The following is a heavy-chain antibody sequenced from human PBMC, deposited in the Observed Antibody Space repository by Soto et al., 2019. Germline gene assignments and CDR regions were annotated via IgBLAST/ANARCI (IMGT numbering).Heavy chain of an antibody. Sequence: CMRQSAGKGLEWIGRIYTSGSTNYNPSLKSRVTMSVGASKNQFSLKLSSVTAADKAVYYCARERVNSSGWYVDYYYYGMGVWGQGTTV. CDR3: ARERVNSSGWYVDYYYYGMGV. D-gene: IGHD6-19*01. J-gene: IGHJ6*02. V-gene: IGHV4-4*07. CDR2: IYTSGST.